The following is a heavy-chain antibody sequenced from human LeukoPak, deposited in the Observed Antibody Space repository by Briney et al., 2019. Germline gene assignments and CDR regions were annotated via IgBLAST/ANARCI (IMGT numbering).Heavy chain of an antibody. J-gene: IGHJ4*02. CDR2: INHSGST. CDR3: ARGSSPRADFWSGYHQASYYFGY. CDR1: GGFFSVYY. Sequence: SETLSLTCSVYGGFFSVYYWSCIRHPPGKGREWIGEINHSGSTNYHPSLKSRVTISVDTPKNQFSLKLSSVTAADTAVYYCARGSSPRADFWSGYHQASYYFGYWGQGTLVTVSS. V-gene: IGHV4-34*01. D-gene: IGHD3-3*01.